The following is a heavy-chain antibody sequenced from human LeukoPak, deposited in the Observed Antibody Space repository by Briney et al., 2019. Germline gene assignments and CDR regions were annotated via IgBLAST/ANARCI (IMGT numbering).Heavy chain of an antibody. CDR3: ARGYSSGWYLVY. CDR2: IYHSGST. V-gene: IGHV4-4*02. J-gene: IGHJ4*02. Sequence: ASGTLSLTCAVSGGSISSSNWWSWVRQPPGKGLEWIGEIYHSGSTNYNPSLKGRVTISVDKSKNQFSLKLSSVTAADTAVYYCARGYSSGWYLVYWGQGTLVTVSS. D-gene: IGHD6-19*01. CDR1: GGSISSSNW.